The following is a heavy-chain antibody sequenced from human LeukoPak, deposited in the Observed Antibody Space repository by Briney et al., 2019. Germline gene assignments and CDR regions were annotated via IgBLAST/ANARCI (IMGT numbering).Heavy chain of an antibody. CDR3: ARVQRVKFPLKYYFDY. CDR1: GFTFTDYS. D-gene: IGHD3-10*01. V-gene: IGHV3-48*01. J-gene: IGHJ4*02. CDR2: TSSDGKTT. Sequence: GGSLRLSCAASGFTFTDYSMNWIRQAPGWGLECISYTSSDGKTTWYADSVKGRFTVSRDNAKNSLYLHMNSLRVEDTALYYCARVQRVKFPLKYYFDYWGQGTLVTVSS.